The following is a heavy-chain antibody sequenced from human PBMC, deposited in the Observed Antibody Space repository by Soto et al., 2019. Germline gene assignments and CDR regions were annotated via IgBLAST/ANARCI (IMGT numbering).Heavy chain of an antibody. CDR3: ARWRPAAPRKVYSYYMDV. CDR2: ISAYNGNT. J-gene: IGHJ6*03. Sequence: QVQLVQSGAEVKKPGASVKVSCKASGYTFTSYGISWVRQAPGQGLEWMGWISAYNGNTNYAQKLQGRVTMTTDTSTSTAYLELRSLRSDDTAVYYCARWRPAAPRKVYSYYMDVWGKGTTVTVSS. V-gene: IGHV1-18*01. CDR1: GYTFTSYG. D-gene: IGHD2-2*01.